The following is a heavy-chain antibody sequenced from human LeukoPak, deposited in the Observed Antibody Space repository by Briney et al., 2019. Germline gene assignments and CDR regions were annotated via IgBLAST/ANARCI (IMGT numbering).Heavy chain of an antibody. CDR1: GYSISSGYY. D-gene: IGHD4-11*01. CDR2: IYHSGST. J-gene: IGHJ4*02. CDR3: ARIDDYSTEYYFDY. V-gene: IGHV4-38-2*02. Sequence: SETLSLTCTVSGYSISSGYYWGWIRQPPGKGLEWIGSIYHSGSTYYNPSLKSRVTISVDTSKNQFSLKLSSVTAADTAVYYCARIDDYSTEYYFDYWGQGTLVTVSS.